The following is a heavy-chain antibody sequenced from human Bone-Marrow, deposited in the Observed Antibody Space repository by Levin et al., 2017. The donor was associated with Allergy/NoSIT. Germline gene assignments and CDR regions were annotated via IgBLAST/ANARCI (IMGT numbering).Heavy chain of an antibody. CDR2: IYYSGST. CDR1: GGSISSYY. Sequence: PSETLSLTCTVSGGSISSYYWSWIRQPPGKGLEWIGYIYYSGSTNYNPSLKSRVTISVDTSKNQFSLKLSSVTAADTAVYYCARGDGLSGYYYYYYMDVWGKGTTVTVSS. D-gene: IGHD1-14*01. CDR3: ARGDGLSGYYYYYYMDV. V-gene: IGHV4-59*01. J-gene: IGHJ6*03.